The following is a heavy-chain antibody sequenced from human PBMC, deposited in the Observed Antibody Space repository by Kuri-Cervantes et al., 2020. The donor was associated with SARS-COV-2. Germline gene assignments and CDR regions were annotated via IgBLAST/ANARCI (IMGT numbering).Heavy chain of an antibody. D-gene: IGHD5-18*01. CDR2: IYYSGST. V-gene: IGHV4-39*01. CDR3: ASQVDTAMAFDY. J-gene: IGHJ4*02. CDR1: GGSISSSSYY. Sequence: GSLRLSCTVSGGSISSSSYYWGWIRQPPGKGLEWIGSIYYSGSTYYNPSLKSRVTISVDTSKNQFPLKLSSVTAADTAVYYWASQVDTAMAFDYWGQGTLVTVSS.